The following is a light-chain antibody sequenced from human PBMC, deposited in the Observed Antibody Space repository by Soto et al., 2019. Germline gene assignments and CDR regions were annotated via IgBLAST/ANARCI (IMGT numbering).Light chain of an antibody. CDR1: QSINTY. Sequence: EVVWTQSPATLSSSPGESVTLSCRASQSINTYLAWYQQKPGQAPRLLIYDASYRAAGIPSRFSGSGSGTDFTLTISSLEPADFAIYHCQQRSNWPRTFGGGTKVEI. CDR2: DAS. V-gene: IGKV3-11*01. J-gene: IGKJ4*01. CDR3: QQRSNWPRT.